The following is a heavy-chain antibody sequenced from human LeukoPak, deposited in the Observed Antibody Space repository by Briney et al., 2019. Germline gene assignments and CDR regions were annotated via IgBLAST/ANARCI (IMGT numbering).Heavy chain of an antibody. CDR3: ARVKSSGSYRGGDAFDI. D-gene: IGHD3-10*01. Sequence: GGSLRLSCAPSGLTFSSYSMNWVRQAPGKGLEWVSSISSSSSYIYYADSVKGRFTISRDNAKNSLYLQMNSLRAEDTAVYYCARVKSSGSYRGGDAFDIWGQGTMVTVSS. CDR1: GLTFSSYS. CDR2: ISSSSSYI. J-gene: IGHJ3*02. V-gene: IGHV3-21*01.